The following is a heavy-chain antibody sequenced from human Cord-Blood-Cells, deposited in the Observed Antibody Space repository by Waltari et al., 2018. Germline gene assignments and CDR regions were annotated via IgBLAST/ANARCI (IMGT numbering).Heavy chain of an antibody. CDR3: ARGGGSYLDY. J-gene: IGHJ4*02. CDR1: GLTSSSFT. V-gene: IGHV3-21*01. CDR2: ISISSSYI. Sequence: EVQLVESGGGLVKPGGSLRLSCAASGLTSSSFTMNWVRQAPGKGLEWVSSISISSSYIDYADSVKGRFTISRDNAKNSLYLQMNSLRAEDTAVYYCARGGGSYLDYWGQGTLVTVSS. D-gene: IGHD1-26*01.